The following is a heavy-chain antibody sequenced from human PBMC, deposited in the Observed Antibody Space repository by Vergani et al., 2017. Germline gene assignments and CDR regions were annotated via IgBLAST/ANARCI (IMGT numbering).Heavy chain of an antibody. Sequence: QVQLVQSGAEVKKPGASVKVSCKASGYTFTSYGISWVRQAPGQGLEWMGWISAYNGNTNYAQKLKGSVNMTTDTSTSTAYIELRSLRSDDTAVYYCAREQSLPVDYFDYWGQGTLVTVSS. CDR2: ISAYNGNT. J-gene: IGHJ4*02. D-gene: IGHD6-19*01. V-gene: IGHV1-18*04. CDR1: GYTFTSYG. CDR3: AREQSLPVDYFDY.